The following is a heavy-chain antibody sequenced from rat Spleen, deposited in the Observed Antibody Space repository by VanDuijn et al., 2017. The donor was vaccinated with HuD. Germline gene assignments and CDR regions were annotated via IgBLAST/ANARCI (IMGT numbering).Heavy chain of an antibody. V-gene: IGHV5-17*01. Sequence: EVQLVESGGGLEQPGRSLKFSCAASGFNFSDHAMSWVRQAPKKGLEWVATIVFDGSNTYYRDSVKGRFTISRDNAKNTLSLQMDSLRSEDTATYYCARRHYGYTDYFDYWGQGVMVPVSS. J-gene: IGHJ2*01. D-gene: IGHD1-11*01. CDR2: IVFDGSNT. CDR1: GFNFSDHA. CDR3: ARRHYGYTDYFDY.